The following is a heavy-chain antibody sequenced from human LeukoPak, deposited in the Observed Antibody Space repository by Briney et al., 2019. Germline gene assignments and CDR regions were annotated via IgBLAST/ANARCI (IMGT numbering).Heavy chain of an antibody. D-gene: IGHD6-13*01. CDR2: IYTSGST. V-gene: IGHV4-61*02. CDR3: AASHSSSWPFDY. CDR1: GGSIGSGSYY. Sequence: SQTLSLTCTVSGGSIGSGSYYWRWLRQPAGKGLEWIGRIYTSGSTNYNPSLKSRVTISVDTSKNQFSLKLTSVTAADTAVYYCAASHSSSWPFDYWGQGTLVTVS. J-gene: IGHJ4*02.